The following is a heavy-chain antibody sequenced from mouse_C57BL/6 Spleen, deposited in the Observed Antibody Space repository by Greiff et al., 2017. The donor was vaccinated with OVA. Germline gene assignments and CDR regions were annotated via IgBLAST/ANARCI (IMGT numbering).Heavy chain of an antibody. CDR1: GFNIKDDY. CDR2: IDPENGDT. CDR3: TTGDVVATDY. J-gene: IGHJ2*01. D-gene: IGHD1-1*01. Sequence: VQLQQSGAELVRPGASVKLSCTASGFNIKDDYMHWVKQRPEQGLEWIGWIDPENGDTEYASKFQGKATITADTSSNTAYLQLSSLTSEDTAVYDCTTGDVVATDYWGQGTTLTVSS. V-gene: IGHV14-4*01.